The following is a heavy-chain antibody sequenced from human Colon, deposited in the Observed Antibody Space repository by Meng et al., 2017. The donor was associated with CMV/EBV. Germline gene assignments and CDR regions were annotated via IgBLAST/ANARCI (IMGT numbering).Heavy chain of an antibody. CDR2: IPHDGTT. Sequence: YYWRWIRQPPGRGLEWIGAIPHDGTTNYNLSLKSRLTVSVDTSKHQISLNLTSVTAADTAVYYCAREGTLGGYCSSTSCYRNRPFDYWGQGTLVTVSS. J-gene: IGHJ4*02. D-gene: IGHD2-2*01. CDR3: AREGTLGGYCSSTSCYRNRPFDY. CDR1: YY. V-gene: IGHV4-34*01.